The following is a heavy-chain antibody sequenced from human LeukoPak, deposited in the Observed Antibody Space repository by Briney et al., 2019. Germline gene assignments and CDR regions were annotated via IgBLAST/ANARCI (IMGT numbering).Heavy chain of an antibody. CDR2: ISGSSSAI. J-gene: IGHJ6*02. CDR3: ARFCSGGSCQPNYYYYGMDV. D-gene: IGHD2-15*01. V-gene: IGHV3-48*04. CDR1: GFTFSSYG. Sequence: GGSLRLSCAASGFTFSSYGMNWVRQAPGKGLEWVSYISGSSSAIYYADSVKGRFTISRDNAKNSLYLQMNSLRAEDTAVYYCARFCSGGSCQPNYYYYGMDVWGQGTTVTVSS.